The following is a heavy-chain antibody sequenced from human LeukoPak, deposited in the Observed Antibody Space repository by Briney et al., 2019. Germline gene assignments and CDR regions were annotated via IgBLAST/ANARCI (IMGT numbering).Heavy chain of an antibody. J-gene: IGHJ4*02. CDR1: GFTFSSYG. D-gene: IGHD3-22*01. Sequence: GGSLRLSCAASGFTFSSYGMSWVRQAPGKGLEWVSAISGSGGSTYYADSVKGRFTISRDNSKNTLYLQMNSLRAEDTAVYYCAKFAGDPFGRITMIVVDIRYFDYWGQGTLVTVSS. V-gene: IGHV3-23*01. CDR3: AKFAGDPFGRITMIVVDIRYFDY. CDR2: ISGSGGST.